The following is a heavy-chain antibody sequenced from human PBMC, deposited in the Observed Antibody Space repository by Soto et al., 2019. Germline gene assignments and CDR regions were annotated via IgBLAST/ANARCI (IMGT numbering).Heavy chain of an antibody. D-gene: IGHD3-22*01. Sequence: PGGSLRLSCAASGFTFSSYSMNWVRQAPGKGLEWVSYISSSSSTIYYTDSVKGRFTISRDNAKNSLYLQMNSLRDEDTAVYYCARDVYYYDSSGYPHRNIDYWGQGTLVTVSS. CDR2: ISSSSSTI. J-gene: IGHJ4*02. V-gene: IGHV3-48*02. CDR3: ARDVYYYDSSGYPHRNIDY. CDR1: GFTFSSYS.